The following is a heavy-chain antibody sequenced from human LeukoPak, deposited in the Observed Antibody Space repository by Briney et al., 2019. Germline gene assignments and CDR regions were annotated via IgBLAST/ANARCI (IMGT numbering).Heavy chain of an antibody. Sequence: GGSLRLSCAASGFAFSSYAMSWVCQAPGKGLEWVSAISGSGGSTYYADSVKGRFTISRDNSKNTLYLQMNSLRAEDTAVYYCAKDRAAAAGTFDYWGQGTLVTVSS. V-gene: IGHV3-23*01. CDR2: ISGSGGST. D-gene: IGHD6-13*01. J-gene: IGHJ4*02. CDR3: AKDRAAAAGTFDY. CDR1: GFAFSSYA.